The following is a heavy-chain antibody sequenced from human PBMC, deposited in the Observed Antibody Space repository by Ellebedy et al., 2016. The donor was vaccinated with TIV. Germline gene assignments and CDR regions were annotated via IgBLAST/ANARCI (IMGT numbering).Heavy chain of an antibody. D-gene: IGHD1-1*01. Sequence: PGGSLRLSCAASGFTFKNYWMTLVRQAPGKGLEWVASIEDAGTETYSVDSAEGRFIISRDNAKNSLYLRINNPRDEDTAVYYCARRGSRYWHFDLWGRGTQVIVSS. CDR1: GFTFKNYW. V-gene: IGHV3-7*03. CDR3: ARRGSRYWHFDL. J-gene: IGHJ2*01. CDR2: IEDAGTET.